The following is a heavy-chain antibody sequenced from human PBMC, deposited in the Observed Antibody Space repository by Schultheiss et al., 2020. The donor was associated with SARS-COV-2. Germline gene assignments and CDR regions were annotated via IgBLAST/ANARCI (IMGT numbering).Heavy chain of an antibody. J-gene: IGHJ4*02. D-gene: IGHD3-22*01. V-gene: IGHV4-38-2*01. Sequence: SETLSLTCAVSGFSISIGYYWDWIRQPPGKGLEWIGSIYQSGSTFYNSSLKSRVTISVDTSKNQLSVKLSSVTAADTAVYYCARSRGDHYDSSGRYDYWGQGLLVTVSS. CDR1: GFSISIGYY. CDR2: IYQSGST. CDR3: ARSRGDHYDSSGRYDY.